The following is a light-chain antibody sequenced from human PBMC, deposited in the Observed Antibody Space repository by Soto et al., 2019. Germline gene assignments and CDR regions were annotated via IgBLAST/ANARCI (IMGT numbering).Light chain of an antibody. CDR2: DVT. Sequence: QSALTQPASVSGSPGQSITISCFGPTTDIHDFNSVSGYQHHPGKAPKLIAYDVTRRPSGVSRRVSGSKSGLPASVAVSGLQAEDEADYFCTSYTTPNTLLFSTATKVTV. CDR3: TSYTTPNTLL. J-gene: IGLJ6*01. CDR1: TTDIHDFNS. V-gene: IGLV2-14*01.